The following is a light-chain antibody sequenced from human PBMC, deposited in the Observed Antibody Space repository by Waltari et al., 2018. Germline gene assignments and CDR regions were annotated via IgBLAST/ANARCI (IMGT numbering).Light chain of an antibody. CDR2: DVT. CDR1: GSDVGGHNH. Sequence: QSALTQPASVSGSPRQSITMSCTGTGSDVGGHNHVSWYQQHPGKAPKLMIYDVTNRPSGISHRFSGSKSGNTASLTVSGLQAEDEADYYCSSYSSSSTVVFGGGTKLTVL. CDR3: SSYSSSSTVV. V-gene: IGLV2-14*01. J-gene: IGLJ2*01.